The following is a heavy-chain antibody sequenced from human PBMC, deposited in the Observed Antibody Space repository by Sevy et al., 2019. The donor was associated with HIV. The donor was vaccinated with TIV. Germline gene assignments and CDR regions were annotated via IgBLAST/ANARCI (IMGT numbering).Heavy chain of an antibody. V-gene: IGHV3-7*01. D-gene: IGHD1-26*01. J-gene: IGHJ4*01. Sequence: GGSLRLSCASSRFTFKTYWMSWVRQAPGKGLEWVGNIKEDGSAKYYADSVRGRFTISRDNAKNSLYLQMSSLRVEDTAVYYCARDSPGYGGYSYWGQGTLVTVSS. CDR1: RFTFKTYW. CDR2: IKEDGSAK. CDR3: ARDSPGYGGYSY.